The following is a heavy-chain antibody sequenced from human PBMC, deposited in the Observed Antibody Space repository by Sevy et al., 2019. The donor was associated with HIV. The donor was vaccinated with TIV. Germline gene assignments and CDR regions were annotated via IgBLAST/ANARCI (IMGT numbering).Heavy chain of an antibody. CDR3: ATGCPGEYVDCSSCYSDYFAY. CDR1: GYTLIEFS. J-gene: IGHJ4*02. D-gene: IGHD2-15*01. Sequence: ASVKVSCKVSGYTLIEFSMHWVRQAPGKGLEWMGGFDPEDGETIYAKRLQGRVTMTEDTSTDTAKMKLSRLRSGETAVYYCATGCPGEYVDCSSCYSDYFAYWGQGTLVTVSS. CDR2: FDPEDGET. V-gene: IGHV1-24*01.